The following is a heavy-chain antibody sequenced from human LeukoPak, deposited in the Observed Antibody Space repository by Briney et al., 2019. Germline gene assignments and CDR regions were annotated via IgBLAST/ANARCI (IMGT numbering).Heavy chain of an antibody. CDR2: IIPIFGTA. D-gene: IGHD6-19*01. CDR3: ARAGVAVAGTGGGAFDI. V-gene: IGHV1-69*05. Sequence: GASVKVSCKTSGYTFTNYGISWVRQAPGQGLEWMGRIIPIFGTANYAQKFQGRVTITTDESTSTAYMELSSLRSEDTAVYYCARAGVAVAGTGGGAFDIWGQGTMVTVSS. CDR1: GYTFTNYG. J-gene: IGHJ3*02.